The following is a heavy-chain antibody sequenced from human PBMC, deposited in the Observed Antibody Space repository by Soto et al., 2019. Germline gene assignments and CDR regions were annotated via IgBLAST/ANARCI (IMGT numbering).Heavy chain of an antibody. D-gene: IGHD2-15*01. CDR1: GGTFSSYA. J-gene: IGHJ5*02. CDR2: IIPIFGTA. Sequence: VKVSCKSSGGTFSSYASSWVGQAPGQGRDGMGGIIPIFGTANYAQKFQGRVTITADKSTSKAYMELSSLRSEDTAGYYCAVSIVVVVAATQDYNWFDPWGQGTLVTVSS. CDR3: AVSIVVVVAATQDYNWFDP. V-gene: IGHV1-69*06.